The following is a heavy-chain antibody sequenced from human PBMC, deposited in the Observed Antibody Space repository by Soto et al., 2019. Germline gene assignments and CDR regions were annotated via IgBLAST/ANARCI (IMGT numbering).Heavy chain of an antibody. J-gene: IGHJ1*01. CDR2: IYYSGST. Sequence: SETLSLTCAVSGGSISSGGYSWNWIRQPPGKGLEWIGYIYYSGSTNYNPSLKSRVTISVDTSKNQFSLKLSSVTAADTAVYYCARLGYCSGLTGACAEYFQHWGQGTLVTVSS. V-gene: IGHV4-61*08. D-gene: IGHD2-15*01. CDR3: ARLGYCSGLTGACAEYFQH. CDR1: GGSISSGGYS.